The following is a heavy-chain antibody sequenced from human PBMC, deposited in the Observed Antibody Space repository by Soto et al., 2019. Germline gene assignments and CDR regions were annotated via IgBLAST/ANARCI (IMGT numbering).Heavy chain of an antibody. CDR1: GFTFSSYW. D-gene: IGHD3-10*01. J-gene: IGHJ6*03. CDR3: ARGIRFVELSTRYYYYCMDV. V-gene: IGHV3-7*01. CDR2: IKQDGSEK. Sequence: HPGGSLRLSCAASGFTFSSYWMSWVRQAPGKGLEWVANIKQDGSEKYYVDSVKGRFTISRDNAKNSLYLQMNSLRAEDTAVYYCARGIRFVELSTRYYYYCMDVWGKGTTVTVSS.